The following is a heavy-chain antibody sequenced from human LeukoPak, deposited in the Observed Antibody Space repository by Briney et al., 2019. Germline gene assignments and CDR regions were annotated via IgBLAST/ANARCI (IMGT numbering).Heavy chain of an antibody. CDR3: ARDRRGIAAARNWFDP. V-gene: IGHV1-2*02. J-gene: IGHJ5*02. CDR2: INPNSGGT. D-gene: IGHD6-13*01. Sequence: ASVKVSCKASGYTFTGYYMHWVRQAPGQGLEWMGWINPNSGGTNYAQKFQGRVTMTRDTSISTAYMELSRLRSDDTAVYYCARDRRGIAAARNWFDPWGQGTLVTVSS. CDR1: GYTFTGYY.